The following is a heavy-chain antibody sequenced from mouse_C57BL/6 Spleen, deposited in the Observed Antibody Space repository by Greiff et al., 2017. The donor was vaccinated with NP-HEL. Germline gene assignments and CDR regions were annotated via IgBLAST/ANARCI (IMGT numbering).Heavy chain of an antibody. CDR3: ARRGYYYGSSHWYFDV. CDR2: IYPGAGDT. V-gene: IGHV1-80*01. CDR1: GYAFSSYW. J-gene: IGHJ1*03. Sequence: VQLQQSGAELVKPGASVKISCKASGYAFSSYWMNWVKQRPGKGLEWIGQIYPGAGDTNYNGKFKGKATLTADKSSSTAYMQLSSLTSEDSAVYFCARRGYYYGSSHWYFDVWGTGTTVTVSS. D-gene: IGHD1-1*01.